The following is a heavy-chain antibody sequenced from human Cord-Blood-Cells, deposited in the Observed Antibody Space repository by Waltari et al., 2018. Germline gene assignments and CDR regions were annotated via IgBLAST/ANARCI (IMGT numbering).Heavy chain of an antibody. D-gene: IGHD3-22*01. V-gene: IGHV3-74*01. Sequence: ERRQVSDGQGGVRPGVSRRGSCGAPGWPLGSHSCDEVGASSGKGLVWVSRINSDGSSTSYADSVKGRFTISRDNAKNTLYLQMNSLRAEDTAVYYCARVLPNDDSSVSYAFDIWGQGTMVTVSS. CDR3: ARVLPNDDSSVSYAFDI. J-gene: IGHJ3*02. CDR1: GWPLGSHS. CDR2: INSDGSST.